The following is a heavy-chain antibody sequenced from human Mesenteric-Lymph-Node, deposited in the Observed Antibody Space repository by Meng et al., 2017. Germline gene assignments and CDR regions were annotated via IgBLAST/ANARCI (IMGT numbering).Heavy chain of an antibody. CDR1: GSTFDDYA. V-gene: IGHV3-9*03. CDR2: ISWNSGSI. J-gene: IGHJ6*02. Sequence: SLKISCAASGSTFDDYAMHWVRQAPGKGLEWVSGISWNSGSIGYADSVKGRFTISRDYAKNSLYLQMNSLRAEDMTLYYCAKGPCSSTSCYAGENDYYGMDVWGQGTTVTVSS. D-gene: IGHD2-2*01. CDR3: AKGPCSSTSCYAGENDYYGMDV.